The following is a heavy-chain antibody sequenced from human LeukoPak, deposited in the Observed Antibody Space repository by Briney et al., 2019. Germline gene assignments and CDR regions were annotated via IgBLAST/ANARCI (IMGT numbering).Heavy chain of an antibody. D-gene: IGHD2-2*01. Sequence: SETLSLTCTVSGGSISSSSYYWSWIRQPAGKGLEWIGRIYTSGSTNYNPSLESRVTISVDTSKNQFSLKLTSVTAADTAVYYCARSSVPADYYYYMDVWGKGTTVTVSS. J-gene: IGHJ6*03. CDR3: ARSSVPADYYYYMDV. CDR1: GGSISSSSYY. CDR2: IYTSGST. V-gene: IGHV4-61*02.